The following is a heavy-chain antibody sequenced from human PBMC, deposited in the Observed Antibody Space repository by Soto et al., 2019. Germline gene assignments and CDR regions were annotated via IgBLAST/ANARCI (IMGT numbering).Heavy chain of an antibody. CDR3: ESGIAAAGTDYFYGMDV. Sequence: QVQLVQSGAELKKPVASVKVSCKASVYPFTSYGICWVRQAPGQGLEWMGWISAYNGNTNYAQKLQGRDTMTTDTSKSTGSMELRSLRSADTAVYYCESGIAAAGTDYFYGMDVWGQGTTVTGSS. CDR2: ISAYNGNT. D-gene: IGHD6-13*01. CDR1: VYPFTSYG. V-gene: IGHV1-18*01. J-gene: IGHJ6*02.